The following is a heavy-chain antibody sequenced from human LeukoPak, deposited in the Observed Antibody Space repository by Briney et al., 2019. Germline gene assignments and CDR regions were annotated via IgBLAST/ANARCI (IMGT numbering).Heavy chain of an antibody. D-gene: IGHD5-12*01. CDR1: GYTFTSYG. V-gene: IGHV1-18*01. J-gene: IGHJ4*02. CDR2: ISGYNGNT. Sequence: ASVTVSCTASGYTFTSYGISWVRQAPGQGLEWMGWISGYNGNTKYTQKLQGRVTMTTDTSTSTAYMELRSLRSDDTAVYYCAREPGEMIVATTFDYWGQGTLVTVSS. CDR3: AREPGEMIVATTFDY.